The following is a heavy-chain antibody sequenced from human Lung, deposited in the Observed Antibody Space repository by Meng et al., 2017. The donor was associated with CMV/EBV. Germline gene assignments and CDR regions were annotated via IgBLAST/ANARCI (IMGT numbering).Heavy chain of an antibody. CDR1: GYSFTSYW. V-gene: IGHV5-51*01. Sequence: GEXXKISCPCSGYSFTSYWIGWVRQVPGKGLEWVGIIYPGDSDTRYSPSVQGQVTISADKSIRTAYLQWSSLKASDTAMYYCARHRSKAAAGTPWGQGTLVTVSS. D-gene: IGHD6-13*01. CDR2: IYPGDSDT. J-gene: IGHJ5*02. CDR3: ARHRSKAAAGTP.